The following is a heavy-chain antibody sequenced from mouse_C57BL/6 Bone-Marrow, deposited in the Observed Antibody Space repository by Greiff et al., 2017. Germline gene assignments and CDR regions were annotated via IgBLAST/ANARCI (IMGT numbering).Heavy chain of an antibody. CDR1: GYSFTGYY. Sequence: EVMLVESGPELVKPGASVKISCKASGYSFTGYYMHWVKQSTEKSLEWIGEINPSTGGTSYNQKFKGKATLTVDKSSSTAYMQLKSLTSEDSAVYYCATALRDFDYWGQGTTLTVSS. V-gene: IGHV1-43*01. CDR2: INPSTGGT. J-gene: IGHJ2*01. CDR3: ATALRDFDY. D-gene: IGHD1-1*01.